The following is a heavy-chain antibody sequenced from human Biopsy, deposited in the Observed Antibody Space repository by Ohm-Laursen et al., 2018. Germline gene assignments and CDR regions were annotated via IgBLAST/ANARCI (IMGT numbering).Heavy chain of an antibody. CDR1: GGSINSYY. V-gene: IGHV4-4*07. D-gene: IGHD3-10*01. CDR2: LFTSGTT. Sequence: SDTLSLTWSVSGGSINSYYWSWMRQPAGKGLEWIGRLFTSGTTNYSPSLNNRFTMSVDTSKNQFSLRLTSVTAADTAVYYCVRGGSGSFPFDYWGPGTLVTVSS. J-gene: IGHJ4*02. CDR3: VRGGSGSFPFDY.